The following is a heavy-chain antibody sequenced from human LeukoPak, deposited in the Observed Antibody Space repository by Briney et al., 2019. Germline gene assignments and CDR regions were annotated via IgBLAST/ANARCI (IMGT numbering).Heavy chain of an antibody. CDR1: GYTFTSYG. J-gene: IGHJ4*02. CDR2: ISAYNGNT. Sequence: ASVKVSCKTSGYTFTSYGISGVRQAPGQGLEWMGWISAYNGNTNYAQKLQGRVTMTTDTSTSTAYMELRSLRSDDTAVYYCARDFGVGYYPDSDYWGQGTLVTVSS. V-gene: IGHV1-18*01. CDR3: ARDFGVGYYPDSDY. D-gene: IGHD3-22*01.